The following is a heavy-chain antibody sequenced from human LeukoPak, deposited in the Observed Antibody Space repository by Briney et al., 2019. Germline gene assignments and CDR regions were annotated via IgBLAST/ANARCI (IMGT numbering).Heavy chain of an antibody. J-gene: IGHJ6*02. CDR2: IYYSGGT. CDR3: ARILSPAAVSDYHYYGMDV. Sequence: SETLSLTCTVSGGSISSYYWSWIRQHPGKGREWIGDIYYSGGTYYNPSLNSRVTISVDTSKNQFSLKLRSATAPAPAVYYCARILSPAAVSDYHYYGMDVWGQGTTVTVSS. D-gene: IGHD6-13*01. CDR1: GGSISSYY. V-gene: IGHV4-59*06.